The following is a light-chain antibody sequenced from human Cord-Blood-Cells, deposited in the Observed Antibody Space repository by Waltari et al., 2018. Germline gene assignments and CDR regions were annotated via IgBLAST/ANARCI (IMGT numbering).Light chain of an antibody. Sequence: QSVLTQPPSVSGAPGQRVTISCTGSSSNIGAGYDVHRDQQLPGTAPKLLIYGNSNRPSGVPDRCSGSKSGTSASLAITGLQAEDEADYYCQSYDSSLSGSVCGGGTKLTVL. CDR2: GNS. J-gene: IGLJ2*01. CDR3: QSYDSSLSGSV. V-gene: IGLV1-40*01. CDR1: SSNIGAGYD.